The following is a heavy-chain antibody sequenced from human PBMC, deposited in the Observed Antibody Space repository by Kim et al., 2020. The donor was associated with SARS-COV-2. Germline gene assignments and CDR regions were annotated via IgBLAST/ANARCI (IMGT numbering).Heavy chain of an antibody. CDR2: T. Sequence: TSYNPSLKGRVTISVDTSKNQFSLKLSAVTAADTAVYYCARDLTIDAFDIWGQGTMVTVSS. CDR3: ARDLTIDAFDI. V-gene: IGHV4-31*02. J-gene: IGHJ3*02.